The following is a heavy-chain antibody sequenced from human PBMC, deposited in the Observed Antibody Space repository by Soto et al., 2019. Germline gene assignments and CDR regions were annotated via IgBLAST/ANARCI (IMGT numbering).Heavy chain of an antibody. CDR1: GGSISSSY. Sequence: SETLSLTCTVSGGSISSSYCTWFRQPPGKGLEWIGYIYYSGSTNYNPSLKSRVTISVDTSKNQFSLKLSSVTAADTAVYYCARSGSSYGSFYYYGMDVWGQGTTVTVSS. V-gene: IGHV4-59*08. J-gene: IGHJ6*02. CDR3: ARSGSSYGSFYYYGMDV. CDR2: IYYSGST. D-gene: IGHD5-18*01.